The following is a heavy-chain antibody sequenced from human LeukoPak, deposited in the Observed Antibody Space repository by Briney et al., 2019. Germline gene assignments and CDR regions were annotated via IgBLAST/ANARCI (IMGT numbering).Heavy chain of an antibody. J-gene: IGHJ4*02. CDR2: ISGSGGST. CDR1: GFTVSSNY. Sequence: GGSLRLSCAASGFTVSSNYMSWVRQAPGKGLEWVSAISGSGGSTYYADSVKGRFTISRDNSKNTLYLQMNSLRAEDTAVYYCAKISNSGYSSGWPDYWGQGTLVTVSS. V-gene: IGHV3-23*01. CDR3: AKISNSGYSSGWPDY. D-gene: IGHD6-19*01.